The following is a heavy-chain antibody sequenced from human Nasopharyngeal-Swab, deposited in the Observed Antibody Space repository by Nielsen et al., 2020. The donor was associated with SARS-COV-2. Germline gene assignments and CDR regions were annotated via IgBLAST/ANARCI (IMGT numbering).Heavy chain of an antibody. V-gene: IGHV4-31*02. J-gene: IGHJ3*02. CDR2: INYSGST. D-gene: IGHD5/OR15-5a*01. CDR3: ARFGVFDAFDI. Sequence: WIRQPPGKGLEWIGYINYSGSTYYNPSLKSRVTILVDTSKNEFSLKLTSVTAADTAVFYCARFGVFDAFDIWGQGTMVTVSS.